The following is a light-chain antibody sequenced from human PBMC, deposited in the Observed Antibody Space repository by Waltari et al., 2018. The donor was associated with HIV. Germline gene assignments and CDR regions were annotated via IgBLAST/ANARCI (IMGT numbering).Light chain of an antibody. CDR3: QSSDSTLSGSV. CDR2: NSN. J-gene: IGLJ2*01. Sequence: QSVLTQPPSVSGAPGQRVTLSCTGTSSNIGTHEVHWYQQFPGTAPRLLIYNSNHRPSGVPDRFSASNSGTSASLAITGLQADDEAYYYCQSSDSTLSGSVFGGGTKLTVL. V-gene: IGLV1-40*01. CDR1: SSNIGTHE.